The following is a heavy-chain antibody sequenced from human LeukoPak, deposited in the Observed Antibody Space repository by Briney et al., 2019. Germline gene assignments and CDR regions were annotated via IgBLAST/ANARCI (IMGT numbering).Heavy chain of an antibody. CDR2: ITGSGGST. D-gene: IGHD2-2*01. CDR1: GFTFSSYA. V-gene: IGHV3-23*01. Sequence: GGSLRLSCAASGFTFSSYAMSWAPQAPGKGLEWGPAITGSGGSTYYADYVKGRFTISRDNSKNTLYLQMNSLRAEDTAVYYCAKEDALNYHYYMDVWGKGTTVTVSS. CDR3: AKEDALNYHYYMDV. J-gene: IGHJ6*03.